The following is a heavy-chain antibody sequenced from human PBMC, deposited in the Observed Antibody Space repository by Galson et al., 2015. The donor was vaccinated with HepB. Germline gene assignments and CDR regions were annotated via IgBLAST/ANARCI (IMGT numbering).Heavy chain of an antibody. V-gene: IGHV3-73*01. Sequence: SLRLSCAASGFTFSDSTMHWVRQPSGKGLEWVGHIRSKSNNYATAYSASVKDRFTFSRDDSKNTAYLQMNSLKTEDTAVYYCTRRRYDGRVYLFGYWGQGTLVTVSS. J-gene: IGHJ4*02. D-gene: IGHD3-22*01. CDR2: IRSKSNNYAT. CDR3: TRRRYDGRVYLFGY. CDR1: GFTFSDST.